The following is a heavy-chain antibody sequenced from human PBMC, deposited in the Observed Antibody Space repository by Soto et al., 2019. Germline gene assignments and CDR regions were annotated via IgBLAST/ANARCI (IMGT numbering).Heavy chain of an antibody. V-gene: IGHV4-59*08. Sequence: QVQLQESGPGLVKPSETLSLTCTVSGGSISSYYWSWIRQPPGKGLEWIGYTYYSGSTNYNPSLTRRVTISVDTSKNPFSLKLSSVTAADTAVYYCARGGWRLIDYWGQGTLVTVSS. CDR1: GGSISSYY. CDR2: TYYSGST. CDR3: ARGGWRLIDY. J-gene: IGHJ4*02. D-gene: IGHD2-21*02.